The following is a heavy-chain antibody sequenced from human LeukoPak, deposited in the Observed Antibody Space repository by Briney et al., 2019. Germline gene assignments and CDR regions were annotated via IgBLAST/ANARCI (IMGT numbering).Heavy chain of an antibody. CDR2: ISSNGGST. D-gene: IGHD1-26*01. CDR1: GFTFSSYA. Sequence: GGSLRLSCAASGFTFSSYAMHWVRQAPGKGLEYVSAISSNGGSTYYANSVKGRFTISRDSSKNTLYLQVGSLRAEDMAVYYCARVPRGGSYWFDYWGQGTLVTVSS. J-gene: IGHJ4*02. CDR3: ARVPRGGSYWFDY. V-gene: IGHV3-64*01.